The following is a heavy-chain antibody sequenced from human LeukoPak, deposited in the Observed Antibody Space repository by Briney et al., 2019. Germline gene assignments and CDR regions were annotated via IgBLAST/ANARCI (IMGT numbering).Heavy chain of an antibody. CDR3: ARLPLGYCSSTSCLDY. J-gene: IGHJ4*02. CDR1: GYTFTGYY. CDR2: INPNSGGA. V-gene: IGHV1-2*02. D-gene: IGHD2-2*01. Sequence: ASVKVSCKASGYTFTGYYMHWVRQAPGQGLEWMGWINPNSGGANYAQKFQGRVTMTRDTSISTAYMELSRLRSDDTAVYYCARLPLGYCSSTSCLDYWGQGTLVTVSS.